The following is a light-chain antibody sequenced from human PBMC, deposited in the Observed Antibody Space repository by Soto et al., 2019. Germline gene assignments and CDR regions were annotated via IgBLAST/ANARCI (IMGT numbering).Light chain of an antibody. Sequence: DIQMTQSPSTLSASVGDRVTITCRASQSISSWLAWYQQKPGKAPKLLIYDASSVESGVQSRFSGSGSGTEFTLTISSLQPDDFATYYCQQYNSYPMYTFGQGTKLEIK. CDR1: QSISSW. J-gene: IGKJ2*01. CDR2: DAS. V-gene: IGKV1-5*01. CDR3: QQYNSYPMYT.